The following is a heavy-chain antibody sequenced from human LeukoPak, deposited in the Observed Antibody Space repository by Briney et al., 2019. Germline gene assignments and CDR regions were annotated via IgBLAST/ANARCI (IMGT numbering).Heavy chain of an antibody. CDR3: ARADSSSSNYFDY. CDR2: MNPNSGNT. J-gene: IGHJ4*02. D-gene: IGHD6-6*01. CDR1: GYTFTSYD. Sequence: ASVKVSCTASGYTFTSYDINWVRQATGQGLEWMGWMNPNSGNTGYAQKFQGRVTITADESTSTAYMELSSLRSEDTAVYYCARADSSSSNYFDYWGQGTLVTVSS. V-gene: IGHV1-8*01.